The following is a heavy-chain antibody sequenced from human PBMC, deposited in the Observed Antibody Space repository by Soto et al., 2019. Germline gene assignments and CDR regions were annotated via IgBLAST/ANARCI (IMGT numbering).Heavy chain of an antibody. D-gene: IGHD2-2*01. V-gene: IGHV3-30-3*01. Sequence: QVQLVESGGGVVQPGRSLRLSCAASGFTFSSYAMHWVRQAPGKGLEWVAVISYDGSNKYYADSVKGRFTISRDNSKNTLYLQMNSLRAEDTAVYYCARPYFSSTSCYFPYYYYGMDVWGQGTTVTVSS. CDR2: ISYDGSNK. CDR3: ARPYFSSTSCYFPYYYYGMDV. J-gene: IGHJ6*02. CDR1: GFTFSSYA.